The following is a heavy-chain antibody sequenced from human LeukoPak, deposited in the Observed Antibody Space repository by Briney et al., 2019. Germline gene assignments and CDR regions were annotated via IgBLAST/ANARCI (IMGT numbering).Heavy chain of an antibody. CDR3: ARDYSRYSSGWPNWFDP. V-gene: IGHV3-33*01. CDR1: GFTFSSYG. D-gene: IGHD6-19*01. Sequence: PGRSLRLSCAASGFTFSSYGMHWVRQAPGKGLEWVAVIWYDGSNKYYADSVKGRFTISRDNSKNTLYLQMNSLRAEDTAVYYCARDYSRYSSGWPNWFDPWGQETLVTVSS. CDR2: IWYDGSNK. J-gene: IGHJ5*02.